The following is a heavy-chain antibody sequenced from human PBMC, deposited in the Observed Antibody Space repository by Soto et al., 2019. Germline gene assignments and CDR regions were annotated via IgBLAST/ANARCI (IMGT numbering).Heavy chain of an antibody. CDR1: GFTFTSFG. CDR2: VSYDGIDE. Sequence: GGSLRLSCAASGFTFTSFGIHWVRQAPGKGLEWVAVVSYDGIDENYADSVKGRFSISRDNSKNTVYLQMNSLRAEDTAVYYCAREADILNWFDPWGQGTLVTVSS. V-gene: IGHV3-30*03. D-gene: IGHD3-9*01. J-gene: IGHJ5*02. CDR3: AREADILNWFDP.